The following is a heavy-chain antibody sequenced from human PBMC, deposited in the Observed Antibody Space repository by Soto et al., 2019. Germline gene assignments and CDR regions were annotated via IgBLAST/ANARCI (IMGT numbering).Heavy chain of an antibody. V-gene: IGHV1-69*13. D-gene: IGHD1-1*01. CDR2: IIPIFGTA. CDR3: ARVQLERRRPYYYYGMDV. J-gene: IGHJ6*02. Sequence: VKVSCKASGGTFSSYAISWVRQAPGQGLEWMGGIIPIFGTANYAQKFQGRVTITADESTSTAYMELSSLRSEDTAVYYCARVQLERRRPYYYYGMDVWGQGTTVTV. CDR1: GGTFSSYA.